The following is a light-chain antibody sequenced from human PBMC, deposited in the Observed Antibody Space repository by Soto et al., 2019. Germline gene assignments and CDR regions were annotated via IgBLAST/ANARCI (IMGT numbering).Light chain of an antibody. J-gene: IGKJ1*01. Sequence: DIQMTQSPSTLSASVGDRVTITCRASQSISNWLAWYQQKPGKAPNLLIYKASSLESGVPSRFSGSGSGTEFTLTINSLQPDDIATYCCQQDNSYPSWTFGQGTKVEI. CDR1: QSISNW. CDR2: KAS. CDR3: QQDNSYPSWT. V-gene: IGKV1-5*03.